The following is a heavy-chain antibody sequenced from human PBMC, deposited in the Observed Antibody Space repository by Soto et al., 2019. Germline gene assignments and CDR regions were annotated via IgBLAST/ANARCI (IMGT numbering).Heavy chain of an antibody. CDR2: IDPSDSYT. V-gene: IGHV5-10-1*01. CDR1: TSYW. D-gene: IGHD1-26*01. J-gene: IGHJ6*02. Sequence: TSYWISWVRQMPGKGLEWMGRIDPSDSYTNYSPSFQGHVTISADKSISTDYLQWSSLKASDTAIYYCARHQGRATTVYYYYGMDVWGQGTTVTVSS. CDR3: ARHQGRATTVYYYYGMDV.